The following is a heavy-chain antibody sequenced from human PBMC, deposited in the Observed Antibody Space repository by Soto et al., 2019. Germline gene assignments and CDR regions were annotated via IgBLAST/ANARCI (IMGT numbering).Heavy chain of an antibody. CDR2: IYYSGST. V-gene: IGHV4-31*03. CDR1: GGSVSSGAYY. Sequence: QVQLQESDAGLVKASQTLSLTCTVSGGSVSSGAYYWTWIRQRPGKGLERIGYIYYSGSTYYSPYLKSRLSISLDTSKNQFSLRLSSVTTADTAMYYCARARLRAVYAFDIWGQGTMVTVSS. CDR3: ARARLRAVYAFDI. J-gene: IGHJ3*02. D-gene: IGHD5-12*01.